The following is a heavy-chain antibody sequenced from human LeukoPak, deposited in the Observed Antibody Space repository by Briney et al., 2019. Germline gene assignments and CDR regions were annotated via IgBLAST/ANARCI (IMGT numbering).Heavy chain of an antibody. CDR3: ARGSGWSKNEYYFDY. CDR1: GFTLTNHG. CDR2: IKQDGSEK. D-gene: IGHD6-19*01. Sequence: GGSLRLSCAVSGFTLTNHGVSWVRQAPGKGLEWVANIKQDGSEKYYVDSVKGRFTISRDNAKNSLYLQMNSLRAEDTAVYYCARGSGWSKNEYYFDYWGQGTLVTVSS. V-gene: IGHV3-7*03. J-gene: IGHJ4*02.